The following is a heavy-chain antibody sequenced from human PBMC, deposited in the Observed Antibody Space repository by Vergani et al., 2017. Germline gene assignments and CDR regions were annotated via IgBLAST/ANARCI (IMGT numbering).Heavy chain of an antibody. CDR1: GGSINPSSSF. V-gene: IGHV4-39*01. Sequence: QLQLQESGPGLVKPSETLSLICTVSGGSINPSSSFWGWIRQSPGKGLEWIGSINYVGWTYYLPSLQSRATVFVDTSKNQFSLNLTSLNAADTAVYYCARGMGDNWYFDLWGRGTLVTVSS. CDR2: INYVGWT. J-gene: IGHJ2*01. CDR3: ARGMGDNWYFDL. D-gene: IGHD3-16*01.